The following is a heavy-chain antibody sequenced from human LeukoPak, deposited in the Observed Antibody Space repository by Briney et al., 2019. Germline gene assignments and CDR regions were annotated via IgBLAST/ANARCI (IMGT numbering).Heavy chain of an antibody. CDR2: ISYDGSDK. J-gene: IGHJ4*02. D-gene: IGHD2-2*01. V-gene: IGHV3-30*04. Sequence: GGSLRLSCAASGFTFSTYAMHWVRQAPGKGLEWVAFISYDGSDKYYADSVKGRFTISRDNSKDTLYLQMNSLRAEDTAVYYCAKDPNAVVPADTPFDYWGQGTLVTVSS. CDR3: AKDPNAVVPADTPFDY. CDR1: GFTFSTYA.